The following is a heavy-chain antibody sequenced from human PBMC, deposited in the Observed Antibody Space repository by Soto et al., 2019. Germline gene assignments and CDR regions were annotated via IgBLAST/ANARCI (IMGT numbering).Heavy chain of an antibody. V-gene: IGHV3-66*01. D-gene: IGHD2-15*01. J-gene: IGHJ4*02. CDR3: ARGWWAHFDY. Sequence: EVQLVESGGGLVQPGGSLRLSCAASGFSVSSKYMNWVRQSPGKGLEWVSVIYSGVSTYNADSVKSRFTTSRDNTKNTQYLQMNTMRAEDTAVYYCARGWWAHFDYWGQGTLVTVSS. CDR1: GFSVSSKY. CDR2: IYSGVST.